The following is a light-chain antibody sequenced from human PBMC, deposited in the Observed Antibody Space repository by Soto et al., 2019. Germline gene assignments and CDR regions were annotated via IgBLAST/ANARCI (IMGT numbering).Light chain of an antibody. J-gene: IGLJ1*01. CDR2: EGS. CDR3: CSYAGSSTFV. V-gene: IGLV2-23*03. CDR1: SSDVGSYNL. Sequence: QSVLTHPASVSGSPGQSITISCTGTSSDVGSYNLVSWYQQHPGKAPKLMIYEGSKRPSGVSNRFSGSKSGNMASLTISGLQAEDEADYYCCSYAGSSTFVFGTGTRSPS.